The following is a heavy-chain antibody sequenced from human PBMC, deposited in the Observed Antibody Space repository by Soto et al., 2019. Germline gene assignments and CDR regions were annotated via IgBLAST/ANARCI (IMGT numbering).Heavy chain of an antibody. Sequence: ASVKVSCKASGYSFTAYFMHWVRQAPGQGLEWMGIVHPSGGNTNYAQKFQGRVTMTWDTSTTTVYMELSSLRSDDTAVYYCAREHYSSSSFFFDYWGQGTLVTVSS. CDR1: GYSFTAYF. CDR3: AREHYSSSSFFFDY. J-gene: IGHJ4*02. V-gene: IGHV1-46*01. D-gene: IGHD6-6*01. CDR2: VHPSGGNT.